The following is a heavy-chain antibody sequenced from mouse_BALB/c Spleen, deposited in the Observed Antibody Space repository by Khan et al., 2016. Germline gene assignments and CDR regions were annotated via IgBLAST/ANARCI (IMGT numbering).Heavy chain of an antibody. V-gene: IGHV5-17*02. CDR2: ISGGSSTI. Sequence: EVELVESGGGLVQPGGSRKLSCAASGFTFSSFGMHWVRQAPDKGLEWVAYISGGSSTIFYADTVKGRFTISRDNPKNTLFLQMTSLRSEDTAIYFCARSYYGLYYAMDYWGQGTSVTVSS. CDR3: ARSYYGLYYAMDY. CDR1: GFTFSSFG. D-gene: IGHD2-1*01. J-gene: IGHJ4*01.